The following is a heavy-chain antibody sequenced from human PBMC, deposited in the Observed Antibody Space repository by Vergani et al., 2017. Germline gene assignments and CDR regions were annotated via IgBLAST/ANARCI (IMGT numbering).Heavy chain of an antibody. Sequence: EVQLVQSGAEVKKPGESLKISCQISGYSFTNYWIGWVRQMPGKGLEWMGIIHPADSDTRYSPSFQGQGTISVDKSISTAYLQRSSLMASDSAMYYCARLYGRDSSGSKYFDYWGQGTLVTVSS. CDR1: GYSFTNYW. V-gene: IGHV5-51*01. D-gene: IGHD3-22*01. CDR3: ARLYGRDSSGSKYFDY. J-gene: IGHJ4*02. CDR2: IHPADSDT.